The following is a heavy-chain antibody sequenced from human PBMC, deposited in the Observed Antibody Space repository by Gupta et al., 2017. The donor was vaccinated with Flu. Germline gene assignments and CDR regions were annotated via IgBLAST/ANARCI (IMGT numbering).Heavy chain of an antibody. J-gene: IGHJ6*02. CDR2: IYYSGST. V-gene: IGHV4-39*01. CDR1: GGSISSSSYY. D-gene: IGHD2-8*01. Sequence: QLQLQESGPGLVKLSETLSLTCTVSGGSISSSSYYWGWIRQPPGKGLEWIGNIYYSGSTYYNPSLKSRVTISVDTSKNQFSLKLSSVTAADTAVYYCARRGEWSKYYYYYGMDVWGQGTTVTVSS. CDR3: ARRGEWSKYYYYYGMDV.